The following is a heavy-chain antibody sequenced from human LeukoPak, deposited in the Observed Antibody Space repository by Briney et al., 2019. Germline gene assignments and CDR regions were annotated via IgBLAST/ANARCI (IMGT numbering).Heavy chain of an antibody. CDR2: ISYDGSNK. J-gene: IGHJ4*02. CDR1: GFTFSRYG. Sequence: GGSLRLSCAASGFTFSRYGMHWVRQAPGKGLEWVAVISYDGSNKYYADSVKGRFTISRDNSKNMLYLQMNSLRAEDTAVYYCGKDFGRSTWNGGFFDYWGQGTLVTVSS. V-gene: IGHV3-30*18. D-gene: IGHD6-13*01. CDR3: GKDFGRSTWNGGFFDY.